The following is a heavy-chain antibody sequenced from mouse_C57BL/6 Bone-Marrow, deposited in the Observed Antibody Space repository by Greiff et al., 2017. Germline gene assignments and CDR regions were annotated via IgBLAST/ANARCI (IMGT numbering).Heavy chain of an antibody. V-gene: IGHV1-52*01. CDR3: ARWGYYPDY. Sequence: VQLQQSGAELVKPGSSVKLSCKASGYTFTSYWMHWVKQRPIQGLEWIGNIDPSDSNTHYNQKFKDKATLPADNSSSTAYMQLSSLTSEDSAVYYCARWGYYPDYWGQGTTITVSS. CDR2: IDPSDSNT. J-gene: IGHJ2*01. CDR1: GYTFTSYW.